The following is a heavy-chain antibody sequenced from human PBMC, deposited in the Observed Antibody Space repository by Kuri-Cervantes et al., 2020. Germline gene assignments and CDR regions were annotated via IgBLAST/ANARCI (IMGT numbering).Heavy chain of an antibody. CDR1: GGTFSSYA. J-gene: IGHJ4*02. D-gene: IGHD3-22*01. CDR3: ARYYYDSSGYYPPLYYFDY. Sequence: SVKVSCKASGGTFSSYAISWVRQAPGQGLEWMGGIIPIFGTANYAQKFQGRVTMTTDTSTSTAYMELRSLRSDDTAVYYCARYYYDSSGYYPPLYYFDYWGQGTLVTVSS. CDR2: IIPIFGTA. V-gene: IGHV1-69*05.